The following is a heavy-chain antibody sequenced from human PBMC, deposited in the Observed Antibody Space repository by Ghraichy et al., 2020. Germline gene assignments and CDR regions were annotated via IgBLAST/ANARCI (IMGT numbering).Heavy chain of an antibody. CDR2: IKEDGSEK. CDR3: ARVGEHIVVAVAVDFDY. J-gene: IGHJ4*02. D-gene: IGHD2-15*01. Sequence: GGSLRLSCAASGFTFSSYWMSWVRQAPGKGLEWVANIKEDGSEKYYVDSVKGRFTISRDNTKNSLYLQMNSLRAEDTAVYYCARVGEHIVVAVAVDFDYWGQGTLVTVSS. CDR1: GFTFSSYW. V-gene: IGHV3-7*03.